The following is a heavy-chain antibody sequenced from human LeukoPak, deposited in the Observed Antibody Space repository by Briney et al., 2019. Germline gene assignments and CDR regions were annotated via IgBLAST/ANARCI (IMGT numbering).Heavy chain of an antibody. J-gene: IGHJ4*02. CDR1: GGSISSYY. CDR3: ARGGSGSSWYTSLPQIDY. CDR2: IYTSGST. Sequence: SETLSLTCTVSGGSISSYYWSWIRQPAGKGLEWIGRIYTSGSTNYNPSLESRVTISVDTSKNQFSLKLSSVTAADTAVYYCARGGSGSSWYTSLPQIDYWGQGTLVTVSS. V-gene: IGHV4-4*07. D-gene: IGHD6-13*01.